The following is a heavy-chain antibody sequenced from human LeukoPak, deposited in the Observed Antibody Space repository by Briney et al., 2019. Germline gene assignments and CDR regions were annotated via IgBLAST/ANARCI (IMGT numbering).Heavy chain of an antibody. D-gene: IGHD6-19*01. Sequence: ASVKVSSTASVYTFTVYYMHWVRQTPGQGHGRMGGITPNSGGTNYAQKFQGGVTMTRDTSISTAYMELSRLRSDDTAVYYCARGRNIAVAGTRWFDRWGQGTLVTVSS. V-gene: IGHV1-2*02. CDR3: ARGRNIAVAGTRWFDR. CDR2: ITPNSGGT. J-gene: IGHJ5*02. CDR1: VYTFTVYY.